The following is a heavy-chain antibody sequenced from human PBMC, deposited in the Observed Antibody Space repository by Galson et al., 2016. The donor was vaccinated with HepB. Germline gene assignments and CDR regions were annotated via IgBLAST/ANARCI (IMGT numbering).Heavy chain of an antibody. CDR3: ARDLSSSYYDNSGYYYYYCGMDV. D-gene: IGHD3-22*01. J-gene: IGHJ6*02. Sequence: QAPGKGLEWVSYITSSRSTPHYAESVRGRFTIPRDNAKDSGYLQMSSLRAEDPAVYYCARDLSSSYYDNSGYYYYYCGMDVWGQGTTVTVSS. V-gene: IGHV3-48*01. CDR2: ITSSRSTP.